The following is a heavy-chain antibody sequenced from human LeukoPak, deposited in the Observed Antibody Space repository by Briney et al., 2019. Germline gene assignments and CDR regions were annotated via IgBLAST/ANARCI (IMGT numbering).Heavy chain of an antibody. J-gene: IGHJ5*02. CDR3: ARLLGWSGPINWFDP. Sequence: SETLSLTCTLAGGSISSDYWSWIRHPPGKGLEWIGYVYYSGITNYNPSLKSPVTISVGTSKNHYSLKLTSVTAADTAVYYCARLLGWSGPINWFDPWGRGTLVTVSS. D-gene: IGHD3-3*01. V-gene: IGHV4-59*08. CDR2: VYYSGIT. CDR1: GGSISSDY.